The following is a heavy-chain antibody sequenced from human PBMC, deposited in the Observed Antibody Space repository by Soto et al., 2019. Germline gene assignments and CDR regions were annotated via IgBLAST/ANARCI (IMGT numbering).Heavy chain of an antibody. V-gene: IGHV3-66*01. CDR2: IYSGGST. Sequence: GGSLRLSCAASGFTVSSNYMSWVRQAPGKGLEWVSVIYSGGSTYYADSVKGRFTISRDNSKNTLYLQMNSLRAEDTAVYYCARERGEEGTAGLDVWGKGTTVTVSS. J-gene: IGHJ6*04. D-gene: IGHD3-16*01. CDR1: GFTVSSNY. CDR3: ARERGEEGTAGLDV.